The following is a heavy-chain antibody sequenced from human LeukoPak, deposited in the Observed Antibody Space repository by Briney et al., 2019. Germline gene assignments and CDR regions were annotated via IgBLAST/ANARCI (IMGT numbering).Heavy chain of an antibody. J-gene: IGHJ5*02. Sequence: SETLSLTCTVAGGSISSGSYYWSWIRQPAGKGLEWIGRIYTRGRTNYNPSLKSRVTISVDTSKNQVSLKLSSVTAADTAVYYCARFTPQGYGWGGYNRFDPWGQGTLVTVSS. CDR1: GGSISSGSYY. V-gene: IGHV4-61*02. D-gene: IGHD3-16*01. CDR3: ARFTPQGYGWGGYNRFDP. CDR2: IYTRGRT.